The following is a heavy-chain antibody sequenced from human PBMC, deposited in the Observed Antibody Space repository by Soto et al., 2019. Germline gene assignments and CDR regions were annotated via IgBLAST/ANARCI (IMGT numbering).Heavy chain of an antibody. D-gene: IGHD2-15*01. J-gene: IGHJ4*02. Sequence: SETLSLTCAVSGGSISDNNWWSWVRQPPGKGLEWIGEIYRSGTANYNPSLNSRVTISMDKSKNQISLHLYSVTAADSAVYYCAMDCSGGSCYSFDYWGQGTLVTVSS. CDR2: IYRSGTA. CDR1: GGSISDNNW. CDR3: AMDCSGGSCYSFDY. V-gene: IGHV4-4*02.